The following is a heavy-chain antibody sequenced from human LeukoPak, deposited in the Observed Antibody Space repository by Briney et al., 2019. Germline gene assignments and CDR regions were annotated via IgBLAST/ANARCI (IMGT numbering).Heavy chain of an antibody. D-gene: IGHD5-24*01. Sequence: GGSLRLSCAASGFTFSAYGMHWVRQAPGKGLEWVSSISSTSDYLDHADSLKGRFTISRDNAKKSLYLQMSSLRAEDTAVYYCARTGTGRWLQFSFDYWGQGTLVTVSS. CDR1: GFTFSAYG. V-gene: IGHV3-21*01. CDR3: ARTGTGRWLQFSFDY. CDR2: ISSTSDYL. J-gene: IGHJ4*02.